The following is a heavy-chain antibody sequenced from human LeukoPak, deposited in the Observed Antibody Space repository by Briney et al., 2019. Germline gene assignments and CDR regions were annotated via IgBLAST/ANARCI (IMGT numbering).Heavy chain of an antibody. CDR2: IYTSGST. CDR1: GGSISSYY. D-gene: IGHD2-2*02. CDR3: AREKISYCSSTSCYTEGIDY. Sequence: SETLSLTCTVSGGSISSYYWIWIRQPAGKGLEWIGRIYTSGSTNYNPSLKSRVTMSVDTSKNQFSLKLSSVTAADTAVYYCAREKISYCSSTSCYTEGIDYWGQGTLVTVSS. V-gene: IGHV4-4*07. J-gene: IGHJ4*02.